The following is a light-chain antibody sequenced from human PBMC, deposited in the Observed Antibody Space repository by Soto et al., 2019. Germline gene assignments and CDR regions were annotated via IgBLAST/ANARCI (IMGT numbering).Light chain of an antibody. V-gene: IGLV2-14*01. CDR2: EVS. Sequence: QSALTLPASVSGSPGQSITISCTGTSSDVGTYNFVSWYQHHPGKAPKLIIYEVSNRPSGISDRFSGSKSGSTASLTISGLQAEDEADYHCTSYTTNTALVFGTGTKVTV. CDR3: TSYTTNTALV. J-gene: IGLJ1*01. CDR1: SSDVGTYNF.